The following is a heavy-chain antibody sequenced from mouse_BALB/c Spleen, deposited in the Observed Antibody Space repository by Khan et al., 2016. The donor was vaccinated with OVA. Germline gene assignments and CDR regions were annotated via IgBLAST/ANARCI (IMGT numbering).Heavy chain of an antibody. CDR3: ARRGLRWDFDY. CDR2: INPCTGYT. D-gene: IGHD1-1*01. Sequence: QIQLVQSGAELAKPGASVKMSCKASGYTFINYWILWVKQRPGQGLEWIGYINPCTGYTEYNQNFKDKATLTADKSSSTAYMQLSSLTSEDSAVYYCARRGLRWDFDYWGQGTTLTVSS. J-gene: IGHJ2*01. V-gene: IGHV1-7*01. CDR1: GYTFINYW.